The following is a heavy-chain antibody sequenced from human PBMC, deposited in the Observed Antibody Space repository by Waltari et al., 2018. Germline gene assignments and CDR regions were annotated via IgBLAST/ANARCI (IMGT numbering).Heavy chain of an antibody. V-gene: IGHV3-73*01. CDR2: SRNKPNNYAP. Sequence: AQLVESGGGLVQPGGXRKXXCAASGFISSGSAVHWVRQAPGKGLVWVGRSRNKPNNYAPAYLASVEGRFTISRDDSQNMTYLHLNSLKNEDTAVYYCCRKGGDALDLWGQGTMVIVSS. J-gene: IGHJ3*01. CDR1: GFISSGSA. CDR3: CRKGGDALDL.